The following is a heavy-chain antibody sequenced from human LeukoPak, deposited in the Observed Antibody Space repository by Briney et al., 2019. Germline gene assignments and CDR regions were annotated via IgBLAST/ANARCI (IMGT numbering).Heavy chain of an antibody. CDR1: GGSIGTNY. J-gene: IGHJ4*02. Sequence: SETLSLTCSVSGGSIGTNYWSWIRQVPGKGLEWIGYSSYSGSSNYNPSLKSRVTISVDTSNNQFSLKLSSVTAADTAVFYCARGAMVRGVIADYWGQGTLVTVSS. CDR3: ARGAMVRGVIADY. CDR2: SSYSGSS. V-gene: IGHV4-59*01. D-gene: IGHD3-10*01.